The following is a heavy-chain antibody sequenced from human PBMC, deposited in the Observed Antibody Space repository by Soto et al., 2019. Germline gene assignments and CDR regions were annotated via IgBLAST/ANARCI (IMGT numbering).Heavy chain of an antibody. CDR1: GGSISSGGYS. D-gene: IGHD2-21*02. J-gene: IGHJ4*02. CDR2: IYHSGST. Sequence: SSETLSLTCAVSGGSISSGGYSWSWIRQPPGKGLEWIGYIYHSGSTYYNPSLKSRVTISVDRSKNQFSLKLSSVTAADTAVYYCARGVVTGSLGLDYFDYWGQGTLVTVSS. CDR3: ARGVVTGSLGLDYFDY. V-gene: IGHV4-30-2*01.